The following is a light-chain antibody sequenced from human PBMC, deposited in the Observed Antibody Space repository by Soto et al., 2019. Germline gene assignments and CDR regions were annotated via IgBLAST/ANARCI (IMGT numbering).Light chain of an antibody. Sequence: QAVVTQEPSLTVSPGGTVTLTCGSSTGAVTRGHYPYWFQQKPGQVPKTLIYDTNNKLSWTPARFSGSLLGGKSALTLSGAQREDDAEYYCLLLYSDGRVFGGGTKLTVL. CDR3: LLLYSDGRV. J-gene: IGLJ3*02. CDR1: TGAVTRGHY. CDR2: DTN. V-gene: IGLV7-46*01.